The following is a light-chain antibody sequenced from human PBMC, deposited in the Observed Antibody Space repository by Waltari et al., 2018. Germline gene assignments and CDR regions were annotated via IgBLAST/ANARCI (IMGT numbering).Light chain of an antibody. CDR3: QQYDTPLS. J-gene: IGKJ4*01. CDR1: QDMYNS. CDR2: GAS. Sequence: DIQMTQSPSSLSASVGARVTITCQANQDMYNSLNWYQQKPGKAPNLLIYGASNLEPGVPSRFSGSGSGTHFTFTISSLQPDDFATYYCQQYDTPLSFGGGTKVAIK. V-gene: IGKV1-33*01.